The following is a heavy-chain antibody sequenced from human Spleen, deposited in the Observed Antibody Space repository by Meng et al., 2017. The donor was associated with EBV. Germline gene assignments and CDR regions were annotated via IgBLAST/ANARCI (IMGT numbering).Heavy chain of an antibody. V-gene: IGHV7-4-1*02. D-gene: IGHD4-17*01. J-gene: IGHJ4*02. Sequence: QWQLVRSVAEVKKPGSSGMVSCKASGDSFNNYAMNWVRQAPGQGLEWMGWINTNTGHPTYAQGFTGRFVFSLDTSVRTTYLQISNLKAEDTAVYYCARDSTENLDYWGQGTLVTVSS. CDR2: INTNTGHP. CDR1: GDSFNNYA. CDR3: ARDSTENLDY.